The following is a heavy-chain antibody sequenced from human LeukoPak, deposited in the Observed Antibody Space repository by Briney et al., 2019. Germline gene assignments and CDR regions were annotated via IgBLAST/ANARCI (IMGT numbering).Heavy chain of an antibody. Sequence: GGSLRLSCAASGFIFSSYGMHWVRQAPGKGLEWVAFIRYDGSNKYYADSVKGRFTISRDNSKNTLYLQMNSLRAEDTAVYYCANPFGYCSGGSCYGYWGQGTLVTVSS. V-gene: IGHV3-30*02. CDR2: IRYDGSNK. D-gene: IGHD2-15*01. CDR1: GFIFSSYG. CDR3: ANPFGYCSGGSCYGY. J-gene: IGHJ4*02.